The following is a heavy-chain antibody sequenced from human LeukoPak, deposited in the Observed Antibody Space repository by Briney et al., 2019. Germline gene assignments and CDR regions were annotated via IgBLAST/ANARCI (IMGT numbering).Heavy chain of an antibody. CDR3: ARDSTSLAYCGGDCYLGPSHSAND. CDR2: ISSSSSYI. J-gene: IGHJ4*02. D-gene: IGHD2-21*01. CDR1: GFTFSSYS. Sequence: PGGSLRLSCAASGFTFSSYSMNWVRQAPGKGLEWVSSISSSSSYIYYADSVKGRFTISRDNAKNSLYLQMNSLRAEDTAVYYCARDSTSLAYCGGDCYLGPSHSANDWGQGTLVTVSS. V-gene: IGHV3-21*01.